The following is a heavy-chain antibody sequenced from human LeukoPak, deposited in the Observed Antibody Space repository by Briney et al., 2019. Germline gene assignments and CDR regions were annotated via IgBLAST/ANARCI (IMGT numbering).Heavy chain of an antibody. CDR3: ARGRPVYDYGDYGWFDP. D-gene: IGHD4-17*01. CDR1: GGSFSGYY. J-gene: IGHJ5*02. V-gene: IGHV4-34*01. CDR2: INHSGST. Sequence: SETLSLTCAVYGGSFSGYYWSWIRQPPGKGLEWIGEINHSGSTNYNPSLTSRVTISVDTSKNQFSLKLSSVTAADTAVYYCARGRPVYDYGDYGWFDPWGQGTLVTVSS.